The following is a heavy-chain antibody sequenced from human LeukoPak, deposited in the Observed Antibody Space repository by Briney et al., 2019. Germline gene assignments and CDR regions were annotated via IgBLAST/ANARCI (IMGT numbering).Heavy chain of an antibody. CDR1: GGSFSGYY. J-gene: IGHJ4*02. Sequence: SETLSLTCAVYGGSFSGYYWSWIRQPPGKGLGWIGEINHSGSTNYNPSLRSRVTISVDTSKNQFSLKLSSVTAADTAVYYCARGEDGSGWFVYWGQGTLVTVSS. CDR3: ARGEDGSGWFVY. CDR2: INHSGST. D-gene: IGHD6-19*01. V-gene: IGHV4-34*01.